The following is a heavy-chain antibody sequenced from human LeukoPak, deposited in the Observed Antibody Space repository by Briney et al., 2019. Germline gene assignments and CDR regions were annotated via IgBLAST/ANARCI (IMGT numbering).Heavy chain of an antibody. D-gene: IGHD6-19*01. CDR2: ISGSGDNT. CDR1: GFSFSTYA. V-gene: IGHV3-23*01. J-gene: IGHJ4*02. CDR3: APDGIAVAGGFDY. Sequence: TGGSLRLSCAASGFSFSTYAMTWVRQAPGMGLEWVSAISGSGDNTYYADSVKGRFTISRDNSKNTLYLQMNSLRDEDTAVYYCAPDGIAVAGGFDYWGQGTLVTVSS.